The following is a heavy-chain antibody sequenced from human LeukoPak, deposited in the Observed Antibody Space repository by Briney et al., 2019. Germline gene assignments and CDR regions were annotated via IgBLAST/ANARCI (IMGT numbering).Heavy chain of an antibody. Sequence: SETLSLTCTVSGGSITSGSYYWSWIRQPAGKGLEWIGRIYTSGSTNYNPSLKSRVAISVDTSKNQFFLKLSSVTAADTAVYYCASRGRDDFWGSGSAGYYYMDVWGKGTTVTVSS. CDR3: ASRGRDDFWGSGSAGYYYMDV. J-gene: IGHJ6*03. CDR2: IYTSGST. D-gene: IGHD3-16*01. CDR1: GGSITSGSYY. V-gene: IGHV4-61*02.